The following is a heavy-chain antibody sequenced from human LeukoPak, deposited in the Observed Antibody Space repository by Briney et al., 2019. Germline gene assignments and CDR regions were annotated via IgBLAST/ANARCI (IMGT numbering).Heavy chain of an antibody. Sequence: GGSLRLSCATSGFTFSGSAIHWVRQASGKGLEWVGRIRSKANSYATTDAASVKGRFTISRDDSKNTAYLQMNSLRSEDTAVYYCARLPHDYGGNSGWFDPWGQGTLVTVSS. J-gene: IGHJ5*02. CDR1: GFTFSGSA. CDR2: IRSKANSYAT. CDR3: ARLPHDYGGNSGWFDP. D-gene: IGHD4-23*01. V-gene: IGHV3-73*01.